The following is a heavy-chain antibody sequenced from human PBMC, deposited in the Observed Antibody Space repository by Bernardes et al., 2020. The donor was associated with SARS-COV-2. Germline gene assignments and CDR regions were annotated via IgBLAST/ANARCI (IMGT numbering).Heavy chain of an antibody. V-gene: IGHV3-13*04. D-gene: IGHD3-10*01. Sequence: GGSLRLSCAASGFTFSSYDMHWVRQATGKGLEWVSAIGTAGDTYYPGSVKGRFTISRENAKNSLYLQMNSLRAGDTAVYYCARDSRPSGSFGSGHYGMDVWGQGTTVTVSS. CDR3: ARDSRPSGSFGSGHYGMDV. CDR1: GFTFSSYD. CDR2: IGTAGDT. J-gene: IGHJ6*02.